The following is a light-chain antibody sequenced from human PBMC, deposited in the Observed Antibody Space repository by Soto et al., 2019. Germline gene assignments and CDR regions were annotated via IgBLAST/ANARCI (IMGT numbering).Light chain of an antibody. CDR2: DAS. V-gene: IGKV1-5*01. CDR3: QQYNTYWT. Sequence: DIQMTQSPSTLSASVGDRVTITCRASQSIDNWLAWYQQKPGKAPKLLIYDASRLESGVPSRFSGGGFGTEFTLTISSLQPDDFATYYCQQYNTYWTFGQGTKVDIK. CDR1: QSIDNW. J-gene: IGKJ1*01.